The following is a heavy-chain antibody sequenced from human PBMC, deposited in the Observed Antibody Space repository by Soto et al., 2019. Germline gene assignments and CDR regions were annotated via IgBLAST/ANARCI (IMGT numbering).Heavy chain of an antibody. CDR1: GGTFSNYA. Sequence: QVQLVQSGAEVKKPGSSVKVSCKASGGTFSNYALISWVRQAPGQGLEWMGGIIPIDATVNHAQKFQGRITITAAESTTTAYMDLGSLRSEDTAVYYCATALLGFGYTYGVVWGPGTTVTVSS. J-gene: IGHJ6*01. D-gene: IGHD3-10*01. CDR3: ATALLGFGYTYGVV. CDR2: IIPIDATV. V-gene: IGHV1-69*12.